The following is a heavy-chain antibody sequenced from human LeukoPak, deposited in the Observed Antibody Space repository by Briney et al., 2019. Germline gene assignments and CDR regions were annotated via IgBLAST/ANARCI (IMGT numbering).Heavy chain of an antibody. D-gene: IGHD6-19*01. CDR2: ISYDGSNK. CDR3: ARVVAGNWFDP. CDR1: GFTFSSYA. Sequence: GGSLRLSCAASGFTFSSYAMHWVRQAPGKGLEWVAVISYDGSNKYYADSVKGRFTISRDNSKNTLYLQMNSLRAEDTAVYYCARVVAGNWFDPWGQGTLVTVSS. J-gene: IGHJ5*02. V-gene: IGHV3-30-3*01.